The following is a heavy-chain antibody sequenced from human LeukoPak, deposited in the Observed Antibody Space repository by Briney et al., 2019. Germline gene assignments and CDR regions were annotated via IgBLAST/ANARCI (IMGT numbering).Heavy chain of an antibody. D-gene: IGHD3-22*01. CDR3: AREFSARYYYDSSGPGSQFDY. Sequence: SQTLSLTCTVSGGSISSGGYYWSWIRQHPGKGLEWIGYIYYSGSTYYNPSLKSRVTISVDTSKNQFSLKLSSVTAADTAVYYCAREFSARYYYDSSGPGSQFDYWGQGALVTVSS. V-gene: IGHV4-31*03. J-gene: IGHJ4*02. CDR1: GGSISSGGYY. CDR2: IYYSGST.